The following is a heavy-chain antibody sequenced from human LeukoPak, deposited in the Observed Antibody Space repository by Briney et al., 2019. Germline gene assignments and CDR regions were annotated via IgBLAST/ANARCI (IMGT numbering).Heavy chain of an antibody. V-gene: IGHV3-48*03. Sequence: GGSLRLSCAASGFTFTSYEMNWVRQAPGKGLEWVSYISSGGSTIYYADSVKGRFTISRDNAKNSLFLQMNSLRDEDTAVYYCARRIDAAGRSFDYWGQGTLVTVSS. CDR1: GFTFTSYE. J-gene: IGHJ4*02. CDR2: ISSGGSTI. D-gene: IGHD6-13*01. CDR3: ARRIDAAGRSFDY.